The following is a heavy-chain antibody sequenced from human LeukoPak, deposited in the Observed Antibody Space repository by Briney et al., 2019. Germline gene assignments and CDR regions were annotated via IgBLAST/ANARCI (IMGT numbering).Heavy chain of an antibody. CDR1: GYTFTGYY. J-gene: IGHJ4*02. D-gene: IGHD1-14*01. CDR2: LNPKTGDT. Sequence: ASVKVSCKASGYTFTGYYLHWVRQAPGQGLEWMGWLNPKTGDTRSAQKFRGRVTMTRDTSISTFNMELSRLTSDDTAVYYCARATAENDHWGQGTLVTVSS. V-gene: IGHV1-2*02. CDR3: ARATAENDH.